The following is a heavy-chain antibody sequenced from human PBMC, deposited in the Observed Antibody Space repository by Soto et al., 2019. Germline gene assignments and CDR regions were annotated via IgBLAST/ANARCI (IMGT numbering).Heavy chain of an antibody. Sequence: GGSLRLSCAASGFTFSSYGMHWVRQAPGKGLEWVAVISYDGSNKYYADSVKGRFTISRDNSKNTLYLQMNSLRAEDTAVYYCAKDRYSSSSGGMDVWGQGTTVTVSS. CDR3: AKDRYSSSSGGMDV. D-gene: IGHD6-13*01. CDR2: ISYDGSNK. J-gene: IGHJ6*02. CDR1: GFTFSSYG. V-gene: IGHV3-30*18.